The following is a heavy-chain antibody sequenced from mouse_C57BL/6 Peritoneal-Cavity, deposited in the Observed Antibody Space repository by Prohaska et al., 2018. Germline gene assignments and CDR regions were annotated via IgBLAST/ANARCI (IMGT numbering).Heavy chain of an antibody. J-gene: IGHJ4*01. CDR1: GYTFTDYE. V-gene: IGHV1-15*01. CDR3: TNYYGSSYAMDY. D-gene: IGHD1-1*01. CDR2: IDPETGGT. Sequence: QVQLQQSGAELVRPGASVTLSCKASGYTFTDYEMHWVKQTPVHGLEWIGAIDPETGGTAYNQKFKGKAILTADKSSSTADMELRSLTSEDSAVYYCTNYYGSSYAMDYWGQGTSVTVSS.